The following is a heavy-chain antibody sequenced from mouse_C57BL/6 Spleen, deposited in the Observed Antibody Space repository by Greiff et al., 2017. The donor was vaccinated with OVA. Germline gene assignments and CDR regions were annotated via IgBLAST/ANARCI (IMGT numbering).Heavy chain of an antibody. Sequence: VQLQQSGAELVKPGASVKLSCTASGFNIKDYYMHWVKQRTEQGLEWIGRIDPEDGETKYAPKFQGKATLTADTSSNTAYLQLSSLTSEDTAVYYCARRCGYRSRVDYWGQGTTLTVAS. D-gene: IGHD1-1*01. V-gene: IGHV14-2*01. CDR2: IDPEDGET. CDR3: ARRCGYRSRVDY. J-gene: IGHJ2*01. CDR1: GFNIKDYY.